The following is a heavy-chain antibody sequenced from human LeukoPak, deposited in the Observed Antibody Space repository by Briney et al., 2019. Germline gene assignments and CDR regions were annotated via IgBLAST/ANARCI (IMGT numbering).Heavy chain of an antibody. CDR3: AKDLIAGAPDYFDS. D-gene: IGHD1-14*01. J-gene: IGHJ4*02. V-gene: IGHV3-30*18. CDR1: GFTFTIYA. CDR2: TDGSNT. Sequence: GGSLRLSCTVSGFTFTIYATHWVRQAPGKGLEWVAVTDGSNTFYADSVKGRFNLSSDKSKNTLYLQVNNLRVEDTAVYYCAKDLIAGAPDYFDSWGQGTLVTVSS.